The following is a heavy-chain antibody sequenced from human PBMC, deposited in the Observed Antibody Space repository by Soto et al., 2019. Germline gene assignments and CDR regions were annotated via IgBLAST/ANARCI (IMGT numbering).Heavy chain of an antibody. Sequence: EVQLVESGGGLVQPGGSLRLSCTASGFTVTHNYMSWVRQAPGKGLEWVSIIYNDGSTYHADSVKGRFSISRDKSMNTLYLQMNSLRPEDTAAYHCARDGGYCGGDCFDYWGQGTLVTVSS. CDR2: IYNDGST. CDR3: ARDGGYCGGDCFDY. V-gene: IGHV3-66*01. D-gene: IGHD2-21*01. J-gene: IGHJ4*02. CDR1: GFTVTHNY.